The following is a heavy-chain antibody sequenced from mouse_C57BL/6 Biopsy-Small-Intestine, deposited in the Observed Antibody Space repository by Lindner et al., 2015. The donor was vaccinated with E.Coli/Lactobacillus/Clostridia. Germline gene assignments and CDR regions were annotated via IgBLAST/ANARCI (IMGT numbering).Heavy chain of an antibody. J-gene: IGHJ1*03. Sequence: VQLQESGPELMQPGAPVKISCKASGYAFSRSWMNWVRQRPEKGLEWIGRIYPGDGDTHYNGKFTGKATLTADKSSSTAYMQLSSLTSEDSAVYFCASSLPWCFDVWGTGTTVTVSS. CDR1: GYAFSRSW. V-gene: IGHV1-82*01. CDR2: IYPGDGDT. CDR3: ASSLPWCFDV. D-gene: IGHD2-1*01.